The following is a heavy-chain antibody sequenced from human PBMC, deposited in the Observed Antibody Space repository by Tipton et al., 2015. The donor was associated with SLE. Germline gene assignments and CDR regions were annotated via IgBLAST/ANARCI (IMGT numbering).Heavy chain of an antibody. CDR1: GFTLSSYA. D-gene: IGHD2-2*01. CDR3: ARDVGVVEEGMSWFDP. Sequence: SLRLSCAASGFTLSSYAMNWVRQAPGKGLEWVSGIYSDGSSTYYADSVRGRFTISRDNSKNTLYLNMHSLRAEDTAVYYCARDVGVVEEGMSWFDPWGRGTLVTVSS. V-gene: IGHV3-23*03. J-gene: IGHJ5*02. CDR2: IYSDGSST.